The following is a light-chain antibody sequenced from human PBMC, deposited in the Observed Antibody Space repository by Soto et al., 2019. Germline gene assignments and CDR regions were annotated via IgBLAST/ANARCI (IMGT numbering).Light chain of an antibody. CDR2: GAS. Sequence: EIVLTQSPGTLSLSPGERATLSCRASQSVSSSYLAWYQQKPGQAPRLLIYGASSRATGIPDRFSGSGAGTDFTLTINIIEPEDFAVYYCQHRINWPLTFGGGTKVDIK. V-gene: IGKV3D-20*02. CDR3: QHRINWPLT. CDR1: QSVSSSY. J-gene: IGKJ4*01.